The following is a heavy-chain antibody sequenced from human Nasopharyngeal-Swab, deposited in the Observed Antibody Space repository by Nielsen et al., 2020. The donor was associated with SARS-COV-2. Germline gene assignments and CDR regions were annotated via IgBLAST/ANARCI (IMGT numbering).Heavy chain of an antibody. D-gene: IGHD3-10*01. CDR3: AHRRGLWFGPYLDY. V-gene: IGHV2-5*02. J-gene: IGHJ4*02. Sequence: SGPTLVQPTQPLTLTCTFSVFSLSTSGVGVAWIRQPPGKALEWLALIYWDDDKRYSPPLKSRLTITKDTSKNQVVLTMTNMDPVDTATYYCAHRRGLWFGPYLDYWGQGTLVTVSS. CDR1: VFSLSTSGVG. CDR2: IYWDDDK.